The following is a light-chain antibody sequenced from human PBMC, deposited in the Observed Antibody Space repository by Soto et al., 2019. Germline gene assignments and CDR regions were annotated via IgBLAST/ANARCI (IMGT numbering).Light chain of an antibody. V-gene: IGKV3-20*01. Sequence: EIVLTQSPGTLSLSPGERATLSCRASQSVSSTYLAWYQQKLGQAPRLLIYGASSRATGVPDRFSGSGSGTDFTLTISRLEPEDFAVYYCQRYAGSPHTFGPGTKVHIK. J-gene: IGKJ3*01. CDR2: GAS. CDR1: QSVSSTY. CDR3: QRYAGSPHT.